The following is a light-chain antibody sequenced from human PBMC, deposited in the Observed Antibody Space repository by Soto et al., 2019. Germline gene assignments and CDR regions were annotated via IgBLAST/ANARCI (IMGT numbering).Light chain of an antibody. Sequence: ETVLTQSPGTLSLSPGEIATLSCRASQSSSSYLTWYQQRPGQAPRLLIYAASRRATGIPDRFSGSGSGTDFTLTISRLEPEDFAVYYCQQYSTSPITFGQGTRLEIK. J-gene: IGKJ5*01. CDR2: AAS. CDR1: QSSSSY. V-gene: IGKV3-20*01. CDR3: QQYSTSPIT.